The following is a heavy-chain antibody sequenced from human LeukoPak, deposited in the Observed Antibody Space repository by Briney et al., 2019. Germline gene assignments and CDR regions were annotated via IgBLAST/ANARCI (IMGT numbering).Heavy chain of an antibody. D-gene: IGHD4-17*01. Sequence: SETLSLTCAVYGGSFSGYYWSWIRQPPGKGLEWIGEINHSGSTNYNPSLKSRVTISVDTSKNQFSLKLSSVTAADTAVYYCARGLRWFDYWGQGTLATVSS. V-gene: IGHV4-34*01. CDR2: INHSGST. CDR3: ARGLRWFDY. CDR1: GGSFSGYY. J-gene: IGHJ5*01.